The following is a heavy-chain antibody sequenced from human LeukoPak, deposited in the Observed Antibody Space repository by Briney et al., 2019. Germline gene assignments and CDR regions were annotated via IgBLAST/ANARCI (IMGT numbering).Heavy chain of an antibody. J-gene: IGHJ4*02. CDR3: ARDTVGATDY. CDR2: IKPDGGEK. Sequence: GGSLRLSCAASGFTFSSSWMSWVRQAPGKGLEWVTNIKPDGGEKYYVDSVKGRFTISRDNAKNSLYLQMKSLRAEDTALYYCARDTVGATDYWGQGTLVTVSS. V-gene: IGHV3-7*01. CDR1: GFTFSSSW. D-gene: IGHD1-26*01.